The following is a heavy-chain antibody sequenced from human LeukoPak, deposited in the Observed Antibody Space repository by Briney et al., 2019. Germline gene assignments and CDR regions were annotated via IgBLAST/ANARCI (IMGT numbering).Heavy chain of an antibody. V-gene: IGHV4-59*01. CDR3: ARVYFDWLLKGFDAFDI. CDR2: IYYSGST. CDR1: GGSISSYY. D-gene: IGHD3-9*01. Sequence: PLETLCLTCTVSGGSISSYYWSWIRQPPGKGLEWIGYIYYSGSTNYNPSLKSRVTISVDTSKNQFSLKLSSVTAADTAVYYCARVYFDWLLKGFDAFDIWGQGTMVTVSS. J-gene: IGHJ3*02.